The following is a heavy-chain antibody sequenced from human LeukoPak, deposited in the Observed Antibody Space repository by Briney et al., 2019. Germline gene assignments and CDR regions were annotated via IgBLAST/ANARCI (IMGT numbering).Heavy chain of an antibody. J-gene: IGHJ4*02. CDR1: GGTFSSYT. D-gene: IGHD3-10*01. V-gene: IGHV1-69*01. CDR2: IIPIFGTA. Sequence: SVKVSCKASGGTFSSYTISWVRQAPGQGLEWMGGIIPIFGTANYAQKFQGRVTITADESTSTAYMELSSLRSEDTAVYYCARRDYGSGSPYYFDYWGQGTLVTVSS. CDR3: ARRDYGSGSPYYFDY.